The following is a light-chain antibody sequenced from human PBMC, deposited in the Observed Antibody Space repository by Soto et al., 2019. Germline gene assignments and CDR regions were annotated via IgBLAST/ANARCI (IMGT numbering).Light chain of an antibody. Sequence: QSALTQPASVSGSPGQSITISCTGTSSDVGGYNYVSCFQQHPGTAPKLMIYEVSNRPSGVSNRFSGSRSGNTASLTISGLQSEDEAAYYCNSYTNNNTFVFGTGTKLTVL. CDR1: SSDVGGYNY. J-gene: IGLJ1*01. V-gene: IGLV2-14*01. CDR2: EVS. CDR3: NSYTNNNTFV.